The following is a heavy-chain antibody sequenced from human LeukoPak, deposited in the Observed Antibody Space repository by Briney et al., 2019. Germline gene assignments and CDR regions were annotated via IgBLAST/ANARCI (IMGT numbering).Heavy chain of an antibody. J-gene: IGHJ4*02. CDR1: GYTFTNYY. Sequence: ASVKVSCKASGYTFTNYYMHWVRQAPGQGVEWMGIINPSGGSTSSAQKFRGRVTMSRDTSTSTFYMELSSLRSEDTAVDYCARDHRDSSSSRGYYFDYWGQGTLVTVSS. CDR2: INPSGGST. CDR3: ARDHRDSSSSRGYYFDY. D-gene: IGHD6-6*01. V-gene: IGHV1-46*01.